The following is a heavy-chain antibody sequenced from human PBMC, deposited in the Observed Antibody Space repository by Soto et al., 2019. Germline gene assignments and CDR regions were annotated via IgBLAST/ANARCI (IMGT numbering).Heavy chain of an antibody. D-gene: IGHD2-15*01. Sequence: LSLTCSVSGYSVTSSDYYRAWIRQPPGKGLEWIGSMFYSGLTYYNPSLKSRVTLSVDTSKNQFSVRLNSVTAADTAVYYCAPLSVSLSGPYGIHVWGQGTTVPVYS. J-gene: IGHJ6*02. V-gene: IGHV4-39*01. CDR2: MFYSGLT. CDR1: GYSVTSSDYY. CDR3: APLSVSLSGPYGIHV.